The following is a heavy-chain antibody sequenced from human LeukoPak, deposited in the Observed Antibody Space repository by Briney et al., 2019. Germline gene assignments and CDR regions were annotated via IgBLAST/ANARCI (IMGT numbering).Heavy chain of an antibody. V-gene: IGHV3-23*01. D-gene: IGHD3-16*01. Sequence: GGSLRLSCAASGFTFSTYDMSWVRQAPGKGLEWVSAISASGGSTYYADSVKGRFTISRDNSKNTLYLQMNSLRAEDTAVYYCAKDLGVSNPVPYYFDYWGQGTLVTVSS. J-gene: IGHJ4*02. CDR3: AKDLGVSNPVPYYFDY. CDR2: ISASGGST. CDR1: GFTFSTYD.